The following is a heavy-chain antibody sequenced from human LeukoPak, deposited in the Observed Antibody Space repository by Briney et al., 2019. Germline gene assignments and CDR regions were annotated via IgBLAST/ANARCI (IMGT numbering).Heavy chain of an antibody. V-gene: IGHV5-51*01. CDR1: GYIFTTYW. Sequence: GESLKISCKDSGYIFTTYWIAWVRQMPGRGLEWMGIIHPADSDTRYSPSFQGQVTLSADKSISTAYLQWSSLKASDTAIYYCARLWGSCFDSWGQGTPVTVSS. J-gene: IGHJ4*02. CDR2: IHPADSDT. D-gene: IGHD3-16*01. CDR3: ARLWGSCFDS.